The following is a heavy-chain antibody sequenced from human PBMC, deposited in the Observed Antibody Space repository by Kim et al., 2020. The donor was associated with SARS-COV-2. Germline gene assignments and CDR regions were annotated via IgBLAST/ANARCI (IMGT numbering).Heavy chain of an antibody. D-gene: IGHD3-9*01. J-gene: IGHJ4*02. CDR3: ARGRYRFGL. CDR2: IKEDGSEK. V-gene: IGHV3-7*04. CDR1: GFTLSSYW. Sequence: WGSLRLSCVASGFTLSSYWMTWVRQAPGKGLEWVANIKEDGSEKDYVDSVRGRFTISRDNAKNSLYLQMNSLRAEDTAVYYCARGRYRFGLWGQGTLVT.